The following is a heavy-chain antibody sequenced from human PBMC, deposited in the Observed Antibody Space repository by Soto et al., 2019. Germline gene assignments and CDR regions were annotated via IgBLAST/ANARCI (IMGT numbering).Heavy chain of an antibody. Sequence: PSETLSLTCTVSGGSINSRSYYWGWIRQSPGKGLEWIGSIYYSGSTYYNPSLKSRVAMSVDTSKNQFSLKLRSVSAADTAVYYCERQRNSVVTQAYFDDWGQGSLVTVYS. CDR2: IYYSGST. D-gene: IGHD2-21*02. V-gene: IGHV4-39*01. CDR1: GGSINSRSYY. J-gene: IGHJ4*02. CDR3: ERQRNSVVTQAYFDD.